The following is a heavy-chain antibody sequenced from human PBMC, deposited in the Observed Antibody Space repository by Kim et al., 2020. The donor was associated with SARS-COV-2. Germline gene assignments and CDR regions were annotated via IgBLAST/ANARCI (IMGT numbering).Heavy chain of an antibody. CDR3: ARQSYSSSWYEFWYFDL. CDR2: IYYSGST. D-gene: IGHD6-13*01. Sequence: SDTLSLTCTVSGGSISSSSYYWGWIRQPPGKGLEWIGSIYYSGSTYYNPSLKSRVTISVDTSKNQFSLKLSSVTAADTAVYYCARQSYSSSWYEFWYFDLWGRGTLVTVSS. V-gene: IGHV4-39*01. J-gene: IGHJ2*01. CDR1: GGSISSSSYY.